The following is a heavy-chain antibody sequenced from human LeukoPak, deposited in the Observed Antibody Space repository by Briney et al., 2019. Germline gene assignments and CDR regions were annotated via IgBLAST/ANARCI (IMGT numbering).Heavy chain of an antibody. CDR2: ISAYNGNT. D-gene: IGHD5-18*01. Sequence: ASVKVSCKASGYTFTSYGISWVRQDLGQGLEWMGWISAYNGNTNYAQKLQGRVTMTTDTSTSTAYMELRSLRSDDTAVYYCARQVRAAMVPSALALGYWGQGTLVTVSS. CDR1: GYTFTSYG. CDR3: ARQVRAAMVPSALALGY. J-gene: IGHJ4*02. V-gene: IGHV1-18*01.